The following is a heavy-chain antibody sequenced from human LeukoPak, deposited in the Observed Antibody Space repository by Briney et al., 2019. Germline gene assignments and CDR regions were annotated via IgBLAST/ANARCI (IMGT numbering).Heavy chain of an antibody. CDR3: ARDTDTVTTILDY. J-gene: IGHJ4*02. CDR1: GFTFSTYA. CDR2: VSGSGAGT. Sequence: GGSLRLSCAASGFTFSTYAMSWVRQAPGKGLEWVSAVSGSGAGTYYADSVKGRFTISRDNAKNTLYLQMNSLRAEDTAVYYCARDTDTVTTILDYWGQGTLVTVSS. V-gene: IGHV3-23*01. D-gene: IGHD4-17*01.